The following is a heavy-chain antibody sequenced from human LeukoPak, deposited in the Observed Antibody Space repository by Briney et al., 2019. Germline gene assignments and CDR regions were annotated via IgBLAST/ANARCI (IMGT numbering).Heavy chain of an antibody. CDR3: VKAHYHYHYRMDV. J-gene: IGHJ6*02. CDR2: ISGDGADT. Sequence: PGGSLRLSCAASGFTFDDDVIHWVRQAPGKGLEWVSLISGDGADTYYAASVKGRVTISRDNSKSSLFLQMNSLRPEDAALYYCVKAHYHYHYRMDVWGQGTTVTVSS. V-gene: IGHV3-43*02. CDR1: GFTFDDDV.